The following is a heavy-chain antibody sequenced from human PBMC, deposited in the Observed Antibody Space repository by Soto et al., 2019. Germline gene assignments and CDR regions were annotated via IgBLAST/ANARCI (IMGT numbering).Heavy chain of an antibody. CDR2: FDPEDGET. J-gene: IGHJ4*02. V-gene: IGHV1-24*01. Sequence: ASVKVSCKVSGYTLTELSMHWVRQAPGKGLEWMGGFDPEDGETIYAQKFQGRVTMTEDTSTDTAYMELSSLRSEDTAVYYCATEAITLGNFDYWGQGTLVTVSS. CDR1: GYTLTELS. D-gene: IGHD3-16*01. CDR3: ATEAITLGNFDY.